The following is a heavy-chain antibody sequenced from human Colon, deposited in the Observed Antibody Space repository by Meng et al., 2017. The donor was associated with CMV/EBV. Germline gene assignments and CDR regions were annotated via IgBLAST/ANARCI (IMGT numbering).Heavy chain of an antibody. CDR1: PGSINNYY. CDR2: VYYSGST. Sequence: SETLSLTCTVSPGSINNYYFSWIRQPPGKGLEWIGYVYYSGSTNYNPSFESRATISIDTSKNQFSLRLTSVTAADTAVYYCAKVGLGASTEIYYFDYWGQGALVTVSS. D-gene: IGHD1-26*01. J-gene: IGHJ4*02. CDR3: AKVGLGASTEIYYFDY. V-gene: IGHV4-59*01.